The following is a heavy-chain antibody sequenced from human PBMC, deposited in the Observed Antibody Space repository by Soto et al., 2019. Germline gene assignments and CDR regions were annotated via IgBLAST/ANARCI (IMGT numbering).Heavy chain of an antibody. CDR3: ARDSGSSGAAAAASWAS. D-gene: IGHD6-13*01. J-gene: IGHJ5*02. V-gene: IGHV3-30-3*01. Sequence: GGSLRLSCAASGFTFSSYAMHWVRQAPGKGLEWVAVISYDGSNKYYADSVKGRFTISRDNSKNTLFLQMNSLKAEDTAVYYCARDSGSSGAAAAASWASCGQGTLVTVYS. CDR1: GFTFSSYA. CDR2: ISYDGSNK.